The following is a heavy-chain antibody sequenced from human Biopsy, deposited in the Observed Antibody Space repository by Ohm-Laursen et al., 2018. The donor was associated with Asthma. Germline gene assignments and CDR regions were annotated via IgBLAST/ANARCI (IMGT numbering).Heavy chain of an antibody. CDR2: ISSLSRYK. J-gene: IGHJ4*01. D-gene: IGHD3-10*01. Sequence: SLRLSCAASGFDFSDYTMNWVRQAPGKGLEWVSSISSLSRYKYYSDSLRGRVTISRDNAKSSLHLKMSSLRAEDTAVYFCARDFTIGSGSPFHFWGPGTLVTVSS. CDR1: GFDFSDYT. V-gene: IGHV3-21*01. CDR3: ARDFTIGSGSPFHF.